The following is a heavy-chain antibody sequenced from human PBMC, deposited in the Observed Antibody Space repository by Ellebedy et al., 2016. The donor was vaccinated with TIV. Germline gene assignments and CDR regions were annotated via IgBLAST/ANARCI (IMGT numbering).Heavy chain of an antibody. CDR2: IYGGDST. V-gene: IGHV3-66*01. Sequence: PGGSLRLSCVASGFTFSDYSMSWVRQAPGKGLEWVSTIYGGDSTYYEDSVKGRFTISRDNSKKTVYLQMDSLRVEDTAVYYCARDPTRSGWFDPWGQGTLVTVSS. D-gene: IGHD3-10*01. J-gene: IGHJ5*02. CDR1: GFTFSDYS. CDR3: ARDPTRSGWFDP.